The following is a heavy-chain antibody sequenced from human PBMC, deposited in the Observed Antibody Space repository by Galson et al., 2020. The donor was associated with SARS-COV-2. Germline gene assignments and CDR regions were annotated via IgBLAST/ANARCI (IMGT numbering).Heavy chain of an antibody. D-gene: IGHD3-22*01. J-gene: IGHJ3*02. CDR2: IYYSGST. CDR3: ARARITMRVVVIAFDM. CDR1: GGSISSGGYY. V-gene: IGHV4-31*03. Sequence: SETLSLTCTVSGGSISSGGYYWSWIRQHPGKGLEWIRYIYYSGSTYYNPSLKSRVTISVDTSKNQFSLKLSSVTAADTAVYYCARARITMRVVVIAFDMWGEGTMVTVCS.